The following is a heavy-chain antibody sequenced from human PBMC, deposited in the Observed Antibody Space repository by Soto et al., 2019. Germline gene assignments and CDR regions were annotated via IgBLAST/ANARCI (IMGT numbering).Heavy chain of an antibody. CDR3: VRGAEGAYYHDY. D-gene: IGHD3-22*01. CDR1: GFTFSRYW. V-gene: IGHV3-74*01. CDR2: IKGDGSST. J-gene: IGHJ4*02. Sequence: EVQLVESGGGLVQPGGSLRLSCAASGFTFSRYWMHWVRQAPGKGLVWVSRIKGDGSSTAYADSVKGRFTISRDNAENTVYLQLHSLRGEDTAVYYWVRGAEGAYYHDYWGQGTLVTVSS.